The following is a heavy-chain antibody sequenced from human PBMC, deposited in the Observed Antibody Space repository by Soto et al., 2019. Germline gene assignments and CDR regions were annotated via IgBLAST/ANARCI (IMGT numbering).Heavy chain of an antibody. CDR3: VRGRVRRWFDP. J-gene: IGHJ5*02. CDR1: GFIFSDFY. V-gene: IGHV3-11*01. CDR2: ISSDGDST. Sequence: QLVESGGGLVKPGGSLRLSCEASGFIFSDFYMAWIRQAPGKGLEWVSYISSDGDSTYADSVKGRFTISRDNAKNSLVLQMNSLRVEGTAVYYWVRGRVRRWFDPWGQGTLVTVSS. D-gene: IGHD3-10*01.